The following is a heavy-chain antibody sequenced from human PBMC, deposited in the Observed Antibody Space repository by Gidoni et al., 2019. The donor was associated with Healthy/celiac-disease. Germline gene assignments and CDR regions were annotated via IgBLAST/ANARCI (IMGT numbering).Heavy chain of an antibody. CDR2: IYHSGST. CDR3: ARERFKYCSGGSCGSSAFDI. Sequence: QLHLQESGSGLVKPSQTLSLTCAVSVGSITSGAYSSSWIRQPPGNGLEWIGYIYHSGSTYYNPSLKSRVTISVDRSKNQFSLKLSSVTAADTAVYYCARERFKYCSGGSCGSSAFDIWGQGTMVTVSS. V-gene: IGHV4-30-2*01. J-gene: IGHJ3*02. D-gene: IGHD2-15*01. CDR1: VGSITSGAYS.